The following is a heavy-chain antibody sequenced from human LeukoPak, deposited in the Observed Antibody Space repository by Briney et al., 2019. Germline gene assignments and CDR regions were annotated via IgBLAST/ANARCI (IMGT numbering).Heavy chain of an antibody. Sequence: GASVTISCTASGYTFTSYGISWVRQAPGQGLERMGWISAYNGNTNYAQKLQGRVTMTTDTSTSTAYMELRSLRSDDTAVYYCARSGYSYGYGYYYYGMDVWGQGTPVTVSS. J-gene: IGHJ6*02. D-gene: IGHD5-18*01. CDR1: GYTFTSYG. CDR2: ISAYNGNT. V-gene: IGHV1-18*01. CDR3: ARSGYSYGYGYYYYGMDV.